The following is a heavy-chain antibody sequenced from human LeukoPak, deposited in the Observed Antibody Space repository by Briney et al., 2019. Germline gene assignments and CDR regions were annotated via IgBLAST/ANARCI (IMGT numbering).Heavy chain of an antibody. Sequence: GGSLRLSCAAPGFTFSSYWMHWVRQAPGKGLVWVSRINSDGSSTSYADSVKGRFTISRDNAKNTLYLQMNSLRAEDTAVYYCARALLRHYDNSGYYSWGQGTLVTVSS. CDR3: ARALLRHYDNSGYYS. D-gene: IGHD3-22*01. CDR1: GFTFSSYW. CDR2: INSDGSST. V-gene: IGHV3-74*01. J-gene: IGHJ4*02.